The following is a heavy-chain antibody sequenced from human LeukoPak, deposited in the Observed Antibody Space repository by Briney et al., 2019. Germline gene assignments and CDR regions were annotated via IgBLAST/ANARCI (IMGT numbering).Heavy chain of an antibody. V-gene: IGHV3-53*01. CDR1: GFTLRSYY. D-gene: IGHD5-18*01. CDR2: IYSGGST. CDR3: AKDLYSFGPFDY. J-gene: IGHJ4*02. Sequence: PGGSLRLSCAASGFTLRSYYMNWVRQAPGKGLEWVSVIYSGGSTSSADSVKGRFTISRDNSKNTLYLQMNSLRAEDTAVYYCAKDLYSFGPFDYWGQGTLVTVSS.